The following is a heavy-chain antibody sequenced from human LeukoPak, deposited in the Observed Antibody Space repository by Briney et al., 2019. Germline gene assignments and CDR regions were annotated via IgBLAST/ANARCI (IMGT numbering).Heavy chain of an antibody. CDR3: AKAYDSSGYYRLRTNHYFDY. Sequence: GGSLRLSCAASGFTFSSCAMSWVRQAPGKGLEWVSAISGSGGSTYYADSVKGRFTISRDSSKNTLYLQMNSLRAEDTAVYYCAKAYDSSGYYRLRTNHYFDYWGQGTLVTVSS. D-gene: IGHD3-22*01. CDR1: GFTFSSCA. CDR2: ISGSGGST. J-gene: IGHJ4*02. V-gene: IGHV3-23*01.